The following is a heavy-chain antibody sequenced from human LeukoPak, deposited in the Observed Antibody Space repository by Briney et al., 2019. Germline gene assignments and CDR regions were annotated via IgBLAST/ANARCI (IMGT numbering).Heavy chain of an antibody. D-gene: IGHD6-19*01. CDR2: IIPILGIA. CDR3: ARAGAVAGTCDAFDI. J-gene: IGHJ3*02. V-gene: IGHV1-69*04. Sequence: SVKVSCKASGGTFSSYAISWVRQAPGQGLEWMGRIIPILGIANYAQKFQGRVTITADKSTSTAYMELSSLRSEDTAVYYCARAGAVAGTCDAFDIWGQGTMVTVSS. CDR1: GGTFSSYA.